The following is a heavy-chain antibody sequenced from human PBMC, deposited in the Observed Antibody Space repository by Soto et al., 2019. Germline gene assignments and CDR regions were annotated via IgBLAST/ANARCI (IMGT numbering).Heavy chain of an antibody. D-gene: IGHD2-15*01. V-gene: IGHV3-21*01. CDR3: ARACSGGSCYFYYMDV. CDR2: ISSSSTYI. CDR1: GITFSSYS. Sequence: EVQLVESGGGLVKPGGSLRLSCAASGITFSSYSMNWVRQAPGKGLEWVSSISSSSTYIYYADSVKGRFTISRDNAKNSMYLQMNSLRAEDTAVYCCARACSGGSCYFYYMDVWGKGTTATVSS. J-gene: IGHJ6*03.